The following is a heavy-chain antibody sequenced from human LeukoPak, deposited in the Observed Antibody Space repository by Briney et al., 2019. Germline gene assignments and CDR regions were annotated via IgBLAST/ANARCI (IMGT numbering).Heavy chain of an antibody. CDR1: GYRFTTYW. CDR3: ARRFDNYDFWTR. Sequence: GESLKISCKGSGYRFTTYWIGWVRQMPGKGLEWMGVIYPGDSDTRYSPSFQGQVTISADKSINTAYLQWSSLKASDTAMYYCARRFDNYDFWTRWGQGTLVTV. V-gene: IGHV5-51*01. CDR2: IYPGDSDT. D-gene: IGHD3-3*01. J-gene: IGHJ4*02.